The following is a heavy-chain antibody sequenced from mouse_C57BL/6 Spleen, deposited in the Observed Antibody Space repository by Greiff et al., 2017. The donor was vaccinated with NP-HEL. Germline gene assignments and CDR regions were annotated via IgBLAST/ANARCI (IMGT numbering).Heavy chain of an antibody. Sequence: QVQLQQSGAELVRPGSSVKLSCKASGYTFTSYWMHWVKQRPIQGLEWIGNIDPSDSETHYNQKFKDKATLTVDKSSSTAYMQLSSLTSEDSAVYYCARRDSNYPYYYAMDYWGQGTSVTVSS. D-gene: IGHD2-5*01. V-gene: IGHV1-52*01. J-gene: IGHJ4*01. CDR1: GYTFTSYW. CDR3: ARRDSNYPYYYAMDY. CDR2: IDPSDSET.